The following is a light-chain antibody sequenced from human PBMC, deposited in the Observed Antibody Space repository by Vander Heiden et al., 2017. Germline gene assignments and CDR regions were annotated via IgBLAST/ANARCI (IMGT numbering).Light chain of an antibody. V-gene: IGLV2-8*01. CDR3: ISYAGSNNLV. J-gene: IGLJ2*01. Sequence: QSALTPPPSSSRSPGQSVPVPCTGTSSDVGGYKYVSWYQQHPGKAPKLMIYEVTKRPSGVPDRFSGSKSGNTASLTVSGLQAEDEADYYCISYAGSNNLVFGGGTKLTVL. CDR2: EVT. CDR1: SSDVGGYKY.